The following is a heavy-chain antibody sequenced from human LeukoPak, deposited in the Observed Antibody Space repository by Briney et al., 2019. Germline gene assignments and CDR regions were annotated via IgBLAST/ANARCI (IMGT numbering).Heavy chain of an antibody. D-gene: IGHD2-2*01. V-gene: IGHV6-1*01. CDR1: GDSVSSNSVT. J-gene: IGHJ5*02. CDR2: TYYRSTWYN. Sequence: SQTLSLTCAISGDSVSSNSVTWNWIRQPPSRGLEWLGRTYYRSTWYNDYAVSVRGRITVNPDTSKNQFSLHLNSVTPEDTAVYYCARRLTQYDCFDPWGQGILVTVSS. CDR3: ARRLTQYDCFDP.